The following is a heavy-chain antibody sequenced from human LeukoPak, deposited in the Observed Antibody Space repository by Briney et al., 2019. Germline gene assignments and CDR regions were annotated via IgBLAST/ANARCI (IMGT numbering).Heavy chain of an antibody. Sequence: GGSLRLSCAASAFTFSSYWMSWVRQAPGKGLKWVANINQDGSEKFYVDSVKGRFTISRDNAKNSLYLQMNSLRAEDTAVYYCARDYFLRGGVVIADWGQGTLVTVSS. V-gene: IGHV3-7*01. CDR3: ARDYFLRGGVVIAD. J-gene: IGHJ4*02. CDR1: AFTFSSYW. D-gene: IGHD3-3*01. CDR2: INQDGSEK.